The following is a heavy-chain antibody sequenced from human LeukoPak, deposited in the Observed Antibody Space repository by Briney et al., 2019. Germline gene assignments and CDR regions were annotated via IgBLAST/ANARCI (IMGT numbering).Heavy chain of an antibody. CDR1: GGSISSGHYF. CDR3: ARDMDFYMDV. J-gene: IGHJ6*03. Sequence: PSETLSLTCTVSGGSISSGHYFWTWIRQPAGKGLEWIGRIYTSGSTNYNPSLKSRVTISLDTSKNQFSLNLNSVTAADTAMYYCARDMDFYMDVWGKGSTVTVS. V-gene: IGHV4-61*02. D-gene: IGHD3/OR15-3a*01. CDR2: IYTSGST.